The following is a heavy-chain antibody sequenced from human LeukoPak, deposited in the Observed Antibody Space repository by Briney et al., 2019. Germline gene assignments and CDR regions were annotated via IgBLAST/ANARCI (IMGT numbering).Heavy chain of an antibody. CDR2: LYTSGST. J-gene: IGHJ4*02. CDR3: AREEYYYDSSGYSMDY. CDR1: GASITSFY. V-gene: IGHV4-4*07. Sequence: SETLSLTCTVSGASITSFYWSWIRQPAGKGLEWIGRLYTSGSTNYNPSLKSRVTMSVDTSKNQFSLKLSSVTAADTAVYYCAREEYYYDSSGYSMDYWGQGTLVTVSS. D-gene: IGHD3-22*01.